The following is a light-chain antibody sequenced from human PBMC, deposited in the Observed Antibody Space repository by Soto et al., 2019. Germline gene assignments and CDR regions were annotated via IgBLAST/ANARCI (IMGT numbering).Light chain of an antibody. CDR2: GAS. Sequence: IVLTQSPGTLSLSPWEGATLSCRASQSVSSSYIAWYQQRPGQTPSLLIYGASTRATGIPDRFSGSGSGTHFTLTISRLEPGDFAVYYCQHFGGTTFTFGQGTKVDIK. V-gene: IGKV3-20*01. J-gene: IGKJ1*01. CDR3: QHFGGTTFT. CDR1: QSVSSSY.